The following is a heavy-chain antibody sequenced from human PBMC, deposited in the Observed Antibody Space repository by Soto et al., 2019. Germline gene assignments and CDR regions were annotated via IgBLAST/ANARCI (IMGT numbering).Heavy chain of an antibody. J-gene: IGHJ4*02. D-gene: IGHD6-25*01. CDR1: GFTFSGYG. Sequence: QVRLVESGGGVVQPGRSLRLSCAASGFTFSGYGMHWVRQAPGKGLQWVAVVSDDGITTYYAESVKGRFTVSRDSSKNSLYLQMNTLTPADTAVYYCAREADHLIAPDAYSFDYWGQGTLVTVSS. CDR3: AREADHLIAPDAYSFDY. CDR2: VSDDGITT. V-gene: IGHV3-30*03.